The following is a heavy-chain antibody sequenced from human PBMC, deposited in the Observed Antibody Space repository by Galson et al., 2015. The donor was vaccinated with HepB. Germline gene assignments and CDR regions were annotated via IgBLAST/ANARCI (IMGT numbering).Heavy chain of an antibody. CDR1: GYTFTSNG. CDR3: ASGREYNYGSTLVSDY. Sequence: SVKVSCKASGYTFTSNGINWVRQAPGQGLEWKGWISAYNGNTNYAQKLQGRVTMTTDTSTSTAYMELRSLRSDDTAVYYCASGREYNYGSTLVSDYWGQGTLVTVSS. CDR2: ISAYNGNT. J-gene: IGHJ4*02. V-gene: IGHV1-18*01. D-gene: IGHD5-18*01.